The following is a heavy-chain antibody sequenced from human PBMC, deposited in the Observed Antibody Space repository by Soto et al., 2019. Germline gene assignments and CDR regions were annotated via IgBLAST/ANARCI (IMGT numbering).Heavy chain of an antibody. J-gene: IGHJ3*02. Sequence: EVQLVESGGGLVKPGGSLRLSCEASGFIFRNAWMNWVRQAPGKGLEWVGRIKSKTDGGTSDYAAPVKGRFTISKDDSKHTLYLEMNSMKTEDTAVYYCTTFGDFDAFGIWGQGTMVTVSS. CDR2: IKSKTDGGTS. V-gene: IGHV3-15*01. D-gene: IGHD4-17*01. CDR3: TTFGDFDAFGI. CDR1: GFIFRNAW.